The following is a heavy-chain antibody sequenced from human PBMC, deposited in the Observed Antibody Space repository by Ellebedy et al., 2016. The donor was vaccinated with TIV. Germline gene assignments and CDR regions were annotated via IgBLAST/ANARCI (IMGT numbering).Heavy chain of an antibody. V-gene: IGHV3-49*04. J-gene: IGHJ6*03. CDR2: IRSKAFGATT. CDR1: GFTFSDHN. D-gene: IGHD3-16*01. CDR3: SRLGGAAGERSYYYYMDV. Sequence: GESLKISCAASGFTFSDHNMDWVRQAPGKGLEWVSFIRSKAFGATTDYAASVEGRFTISRDDSKSIAYLQMNSLKTEDTAVYYCSRLGGAAGERSYYYYMDVWGKGTTVTVSS.